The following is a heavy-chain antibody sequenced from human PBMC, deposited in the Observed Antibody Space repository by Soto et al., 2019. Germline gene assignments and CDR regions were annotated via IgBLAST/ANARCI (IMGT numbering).Heavy chain of an antibody. CDR3: ARVNGVCPNCIAAAGGWFDP. J-gene: IGHJ5*02. D-gene: IGHD6-13*01. Sequence: EVQLVESGGGLIQPGGSLRLSCAASGFTVSSNYMSWVRQAPGKGLEWVSVIYSCGSTYYADSVKGRCTISRDNSKNTLYLQMNSLRAEDTAVYYCARVNGVCPNCIAAAGGWFDPWGQGTLVTVSS. V-gene: IGHV3-66*03. CDR2: IYSCGST. CDR1: GFTVSSNY.